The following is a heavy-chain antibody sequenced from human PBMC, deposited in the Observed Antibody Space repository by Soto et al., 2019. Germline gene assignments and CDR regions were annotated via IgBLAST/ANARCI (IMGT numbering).Heavy chain of an antibody. CDR3: ARTVPPYVLRFLEWLFLFDY. Sequence: SETLSLTCTVSGGSISSSSYYWGWIRQPPGKGLEWIGSIYYSGSTYYNPSLKSRVTISVDTSKNQFSLKLSSVTAADTAVYYCARTVPPYVLRFLEWLFLFDYWGQGTLVTVSS. D-gene: IGHD3-3*01. V-gene: IGHV4-39*01. CDR1: GGSISSSSYY. CDR2: IYYSGST. J-gene: IGHJ4*02.